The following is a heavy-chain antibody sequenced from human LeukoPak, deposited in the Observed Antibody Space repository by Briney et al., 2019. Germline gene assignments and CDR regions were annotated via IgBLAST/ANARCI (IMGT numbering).Heavy chain of an antibody. D-gene: IGHD6-19*01. V-gene: IGHV3-33*01. CDR3: ARVHFTAVAYDY. J-gene: IGHJ4*02. Sequence: GGSLRLSCAASGFTFSSYGMHWVRQAPGKGLEWVAVIWYDGSNKYYADSVKGRFTISRDNTKNTLYLQMSSLRAEDTAVYYCARVHFTAVAYDYWGQGTLVTVSS. CDR2: IWYDGSNK. CDR1: GFTFSSYG.